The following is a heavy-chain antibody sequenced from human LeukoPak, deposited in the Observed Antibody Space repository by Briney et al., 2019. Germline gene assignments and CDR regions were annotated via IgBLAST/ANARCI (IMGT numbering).Heavy chain of an antibody. CDR1: GFTFSNYW. Sequence: GGSLRLSYAASGFTFSNYWMSWVRQSPGRGLEWVANIDQDGSTEYYVDSVGGRFTVSRDNAKNSVYLQIDSLRAEDTAVYYCARADNYGSILDYWGRGTLVTVSS. CDR3: ARADNYGSILDY. CDR2: IDQDGSTE. V-gene: IGHV3-7*04. D-gene: IGHD3-10*01. J-gene: IGHJ4*02.